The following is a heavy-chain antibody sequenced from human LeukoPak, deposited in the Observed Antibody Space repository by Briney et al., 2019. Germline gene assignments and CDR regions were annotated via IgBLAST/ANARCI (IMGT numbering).Heavy chain of an antibody. CDR1: GYNFTIYW. CDR2: IYPGDSDT. D-gene: IGHD2-21*02. V-gene: IGHV5-51*01. J-gene: IGHJ4*02. CDR3: ARSGRGDYGGSLDY. Sequence: GESLKISCKASGYNFTIYWIGWVRQMPGKGLEWMGIIYPGDSDTRYSPSFQGQVTMSADKSISTAYLQWSSLKAADTAMYYCARSGRGDYGGSLDYWGQGTLVTVSS.